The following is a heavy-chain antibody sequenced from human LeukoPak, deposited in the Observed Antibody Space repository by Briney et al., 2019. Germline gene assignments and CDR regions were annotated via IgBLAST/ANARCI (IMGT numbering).Heavy chain of an antibody. D-gene: IGHD3-10*01. V-gene: IGHV4-59*01. CDR3: ARGALSYYYGSGSYSVKMRYYFDY. J-gene: IGHJ4*02. Sequence: SETLSLTCTVSGGSISSYYWSWIRQPPGKGLEWIGYIYYSGSTNYNPSLKSRVTISVDTSKNQFSLKLSSVTAADTAVYYCARGALSYYYGSGSYSVKMRYYFDYWGQGTLVTVSS. CDR1: GGSISSYY. CDR2: IYYSGST.